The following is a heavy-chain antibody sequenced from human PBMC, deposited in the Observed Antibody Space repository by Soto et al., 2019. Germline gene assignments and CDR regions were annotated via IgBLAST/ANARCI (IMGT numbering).Heavy chain of an antibody. D-gene: IGHD2-2*02. CDR1: GFTFDDYA. J-gene: IGHJ4*02. CDR2: INWNGRST. CDR3: ARCSSTSCYIMASFDY. V-gene: IGHV3-20*04. Sequence: EVQLVESGGGVVRLGGSLRLSCAASGFTFDDYAMSWVRQAPGKGLEWVAGINWNGRSTTYADSLKGRFTISRDNAKNSLHLQINSLRAEDTALYFCARCSSTSCYIMASFDYWGQGTLVTVSS.